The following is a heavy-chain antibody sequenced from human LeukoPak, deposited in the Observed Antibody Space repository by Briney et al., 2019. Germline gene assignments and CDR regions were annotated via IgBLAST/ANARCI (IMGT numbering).Heavy chain of an antibody. CDR3: ARARQQLVDLDY. Sequence: ASVKVSCKASGYTFTSYGISWVRQAPGQGLEWMGWISAYNGNTNYAQKLQGRVTITTDTSTSTAYMELSRLRSDDTAVYYCARARQQLVDLDYWGQGTLVTVSS. V-gene: IGHV1-18*01. J-gene: IGHJ4*02. D-gene: IGHD6-13*01. CDR1: GYTFTSYG. CDR2: ISAYNGNT.